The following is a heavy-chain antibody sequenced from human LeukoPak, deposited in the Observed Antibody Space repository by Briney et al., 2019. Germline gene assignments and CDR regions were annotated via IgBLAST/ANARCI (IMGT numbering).Heavy chain of an antibody. CDR1: GGSFSGYY. V-gene: IGHV4-34*01. J-gene: IGHJ4*02. D-gene: IGHD5-24*01. CDR3: ARVGDGYNSYFDY. Sequence: SETLSLTCAVYGGSFSGYYWSWIRQPPGKGLEWMGEINHSGSTNYNPSLKSRVTISVDTSKNQFSLKLSSVTAADTAVYYCARVGDGYNSYFDYWGQGTLVTVSS. CDR2: INHSGST.